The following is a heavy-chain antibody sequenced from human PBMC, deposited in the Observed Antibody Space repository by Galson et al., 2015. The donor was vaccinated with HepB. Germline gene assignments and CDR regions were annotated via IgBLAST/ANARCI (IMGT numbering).Heavy chain of an antibody. J-gene: IGHJ4*02. CDR2: AYHSGGT. CDR3: ARAKEGRGYFDY. V-gene: IGHV4-4*02. CDR1: GASISSTYW. D-gene: IGHD3-10*01. Sequence: ETLSLTCAVSGASISSTYWWSWVRQPPGEGLEWIGEAYHSGGTNYRPSLKSRVTISVDKSKNQFSLKLTSVTAADTAVYYCARAKEGRGYFDYWGQGTLVTVSS.